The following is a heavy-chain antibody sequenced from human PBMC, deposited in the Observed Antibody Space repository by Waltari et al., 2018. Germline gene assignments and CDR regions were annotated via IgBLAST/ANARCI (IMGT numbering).Heavy chain of an antibody. CDR2: TTDSERT. V-gene: IGHV4-34*02. CDR3: ARGDGTGKYGY. Sequence: QVQLQQWGAGLLKPSETLSLTCAVYGGSFRGYYWSWIRQPPGKGLEVIGKTTDSERTNYNPSLKSRISISVDTSKNQFSLTVFSVTAADAAVYYCARGDGTGKYGYWGQGTRVTVSS. J-gene: IGHJ4*02. CDR1: GGSFRGYY. D-gene: IGHD1-1*01.